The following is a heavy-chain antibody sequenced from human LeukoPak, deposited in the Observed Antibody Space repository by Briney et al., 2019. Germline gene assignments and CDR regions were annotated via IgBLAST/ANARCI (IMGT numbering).Heavy chain of an antibody. CDR1: GYTFTDYY. Sequence: ASVKVSCKASGYTFTDYYLHWVRQAPGQGLEWIGYINPNSGVTNYAQKFRGRVTLTRGTSITAVYMELTRLESDDTAVYYCARGRVLFDSWGQGTLVTVSS. CDR3: ARGRVLFDS. CDR2: INPNSGVT. V-gene: IGHV1-2*02. J-gene: IGHJ4*02. D-gene: IGHD4/OR15-4a*01.